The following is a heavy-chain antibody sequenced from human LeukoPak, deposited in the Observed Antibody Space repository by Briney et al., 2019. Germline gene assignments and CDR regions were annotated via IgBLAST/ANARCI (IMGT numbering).Heavy chain of an antibody. J-gene: IGHJ4*02. CDR3: ARVRSPPITIFDY. CDR2: IKDDGSEE. V-gene: IGHV3-7*01. CDR1: GFNFNNYW. Sequence: SGGSLRLSCAASGFNFNNYWMSWLRQAPGKGLEWVANIKDDGSEEYYVDSVKGRFTISRDNSKNTLYLQMNSLRAEDTAVYYCARVRSPPITIFDYWGQGTLVTVSS. D-gene: IGHD3-3*01.